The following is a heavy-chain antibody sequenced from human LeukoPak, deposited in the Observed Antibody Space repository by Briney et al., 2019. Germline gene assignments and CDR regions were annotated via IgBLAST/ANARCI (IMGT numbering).Heavy chain of an antibody. D-gene: IGHD6-6*01. CDR1: GYTFTGYY. J-gene: IGHJ4*02. Sequence: ASVKVSCKASGYTFTGYYMHWVRQAPGQGLEWMGWINPNSGGPNYAQKFQGRVTMTRDTSISTAYMELSRLRSDDTAVYYCATDGEQLVARYYFDYWGQGTLVTVSS. V-gene: IGHV1-2*02. CDR3: ATDGEQLVARYYFDY. CDR2: INPNSGGP.